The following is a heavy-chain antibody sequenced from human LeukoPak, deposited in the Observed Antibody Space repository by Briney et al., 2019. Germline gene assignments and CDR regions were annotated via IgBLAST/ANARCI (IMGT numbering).Heavy chain of an antibody. V-gene: IGHV3-7*01. D-gene: IGHD5-12*01. J-gene: IGHJ5*02. CDR1: GFTLSSHW. Sequence: GGSLRLSCAASGFTLSSHWRNWVRQAPGKGLEWVASINQGGSQRYSVDSVKGQFPISRANATTSMYLQLNSLTVEATAVYYCARSDIRGNAHLLDTWGQGTLVTVSS. CDR2: INQGGSQR. CDR3: ARSDIRGNAHLLDT.